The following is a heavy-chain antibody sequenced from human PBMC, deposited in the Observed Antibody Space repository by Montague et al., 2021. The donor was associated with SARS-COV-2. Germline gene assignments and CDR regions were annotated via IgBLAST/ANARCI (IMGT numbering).Heavy chain of an antibody. CDR3: ARATLGITMIVVVMTAIDYYFDY. CDR1: GGSFSGYY. D-gene: IGHD3-22*01. J-gene: IGHJ4*02. Sequence: SETLSLTCAVYGGSFSGYYYSWIRQPPRKGMERIGESHHSGTTNYNHSLKIQVTISVDTSKNQFSLNLSSVTAADTAVYYCARATLGITMIVVVMTAIDYYFDYWGQGNLVTVSS. CDR2: SHHSGTT. V-gene: IGHV4-34*01.